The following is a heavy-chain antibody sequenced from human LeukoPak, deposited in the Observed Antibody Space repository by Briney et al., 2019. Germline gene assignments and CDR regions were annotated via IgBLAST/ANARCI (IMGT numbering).Heavy chain of an antibody. J-gene: IGHJ4*02. CDR2: INPNSGGT. V-gene: IGHV1-2*02. D-gene: IGHD6-19*01. Sequence: GASVKVSCKASGYTFTGYYMHWVRQAPGQGLEWMGWINPNSGGTNYAQKFQGRVTMTRDMSTSTVYMELSSLRSEDTAVYYCARADSYSSGWYRFDYWGQGTLVTVSS. CDR3: ARADSYSSGWYRFDY. CDR1: GYTFTGYY.